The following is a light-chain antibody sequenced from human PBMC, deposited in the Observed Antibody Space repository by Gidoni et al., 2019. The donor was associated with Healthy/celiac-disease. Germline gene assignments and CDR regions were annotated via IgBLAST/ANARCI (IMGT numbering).Light chain of an antibody. CDR2: DAS. Sequence: ELVLTQSPATLSLSPGERATLSRRASQSVSSYLAWYQQKPGQAPRLLIYDASNRATGIPARFSGSGSGTDFTLTISSLEPEDFAVYYCQQRSNWPPFFXGXTKVEIK. CDR3: QQRSNWPPF. J-gene: IGKJ4*01. V-gene: IGKV3-11*01. CDR1: QSVSSY.